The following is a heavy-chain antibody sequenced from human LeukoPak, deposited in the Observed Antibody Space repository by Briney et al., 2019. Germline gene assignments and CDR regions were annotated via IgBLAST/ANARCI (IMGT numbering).Heavy chain of an antibody. CDR1: GGSISSGSYY. V-gene: IGHV4-61*02. CDR2: IYTSGST. J-gene: IGHJ3*02. CDR3: ARRQRWLQLDAFDI. D-gene: IGHD5-24*01. Sequence: SQTLSLTCTVSGGSISSGSYYWSWIRQPAGAGLEWIGRIYTSGSTNYNPSLKSRVTVPADTSKKKFSLKLSSVTAADTAVYYCARRQRWLQLDAFDIWGQGTMVTVSS.